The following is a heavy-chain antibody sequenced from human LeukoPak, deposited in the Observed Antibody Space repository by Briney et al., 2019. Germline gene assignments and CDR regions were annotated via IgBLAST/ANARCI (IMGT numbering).Heavy chain of an antibody. V-gene: IGHV4-4*07. J-gene: IGHJ6*03. CDR2: IYTSGST. D-gene: IGHD3-22*01. Sequence: SETLSLTCTVSGGSISSYYWSWIRQPAGKGLEWIGRIYTSGSTNYNHSLKSRVTMSVDTSKNQFSLKLSSVTAADTAVYYCARAIVVVPVYYYMDVWGKGTTVTVSS. CDR1: GGSISSYY. CDR3: ARAIVVVPVYYYMDV.